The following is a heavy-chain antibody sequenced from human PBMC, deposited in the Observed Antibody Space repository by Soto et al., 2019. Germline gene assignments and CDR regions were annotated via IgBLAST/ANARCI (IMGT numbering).Heavy chain of an antibody. CDR1: GFTFSSYA. J-gene: IGHJ4*02. Sequence: QVQLVESGGGVVQPGRSLRLSCAASGFTFSSYAMHWVRQAPGKGLEWVAVISYDGSNKYYADSVKGRFTISRDNSKNTLYLQMNSLRAEDTAVYYCARAVNVGLLFDYWGQGTLVTVSS. D-gene: IGHD1-26*01. CDR3: ARAVNVGLLFDY. CDR2: ISYDGSNK. V-gene: IGHV3-30-3*01.